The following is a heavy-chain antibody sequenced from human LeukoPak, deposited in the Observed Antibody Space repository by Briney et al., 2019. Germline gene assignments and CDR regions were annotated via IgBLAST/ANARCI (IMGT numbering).Heavy chain of an antibody. D-gene: IGHD4/OR15-4a*01. V-gene: IGHV4-59*01. CDR3: ARDPNGLNWFDP. CDR2: IYHSGST. J-gene: IGHJ5*02. CDR1: GGSISSYY. Sequence: SETLSLTCTVPGGSISSYYWSWIRQPPGKGLEWIGYIYHSGSTNYNPSLKSRVTISVDTSKNQFSLKLSSVTAADTAVYYCARDPNGLNWFDPWGQGTLVTVSS.